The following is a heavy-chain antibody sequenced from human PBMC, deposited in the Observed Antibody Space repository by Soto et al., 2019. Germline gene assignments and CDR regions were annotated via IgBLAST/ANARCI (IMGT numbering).Heavy chain of an antibody. D-gene: IGHD2-8*01. Sequence: SETLSLTCTVSGGSISSYYWSWIRQPPGKGLEWIGYIYYSGSTNYNPSLKSRVTISVDTSKNQFSLKLSSVTAADTAVYYCARCQPSPMVYAGIYYYYYYMDVWGKGTTVTVSS. V-gene: IGHV4-59*01. CDR1: GGSISSYY. J-gene: IGHJ6*03. CDR3: ARCQPSPMVYAGIYYYYYYMDV. CDR2: IYYSGST.